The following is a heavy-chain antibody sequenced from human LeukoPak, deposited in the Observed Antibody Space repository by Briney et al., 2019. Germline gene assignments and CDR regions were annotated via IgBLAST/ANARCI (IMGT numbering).Heavy chain of an antibody. CDR1: GFTLSSYS. CDR3: ASGAY. J-gene: IGHJ4*02. V-gene: IGHV3-66*01. Sequence: GGSLRLSCAASGFTLSSYSMSWVRQAPGKGLEWVSVIYSGGTTYYADSVKDRFTISRDNSKNTLSLQMNSLRAEDTAVYYCASGAYWGQGTLVTVSS. CDR2: IYSGGTT.